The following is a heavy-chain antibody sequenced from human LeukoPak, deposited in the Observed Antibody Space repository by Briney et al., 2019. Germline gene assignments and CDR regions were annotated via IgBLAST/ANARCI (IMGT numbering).Heavy chain of an antibody. CDR1: GYTFTSYY. J-gene: IGHJ4*02. V-gene: IGHV1-46*01. CDR3: ATDWRDGYNY. Sequence: ASVKVSCKASGYTFTSYYMHWVRQAPGQGLEWMGIINPSGGSTIYAQKFQGRVTMTEDTSTDTAYMELSSLRSEDTAVYYCATDWRDGYNYWGQGTLVTVSS. D-gene: IGHD5-24*01. CDR2: INPSGGST.